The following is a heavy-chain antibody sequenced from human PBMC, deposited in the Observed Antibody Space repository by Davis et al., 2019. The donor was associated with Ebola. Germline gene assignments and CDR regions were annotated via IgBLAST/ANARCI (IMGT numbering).Heavy chain of an antibody. Sequence: MPSETLSLTCAVYGGSFSGYYWSWIRQPPGKGLEWIGEINHSGSTNYNPSLKSRVTISVDTSKNQFSLKLSSVTAADTAVYYCARLRGYDFGSRWLGAYWGQGTLVTVSS. CDR1: GGSFSGYY. CDR3: ARLRGYDFGSRWLGAY. CDR2: INHSGST. J-gene: IGHJ4*02. D-gene: IGHD5-12*01. V-gene: IGHV4-34*01.